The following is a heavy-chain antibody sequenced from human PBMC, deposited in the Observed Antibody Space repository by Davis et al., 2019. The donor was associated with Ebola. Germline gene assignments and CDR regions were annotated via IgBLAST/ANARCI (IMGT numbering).Heavy chain of an antibody. CDR3: ARGHEGYCGGDCALDV. CDR1: GYTFTSYY. CDR2: INPSGGST. Sequence: ASVKVSCKASGYTFTSYYMHWVRQAPGQGLEWMGIINPSGGSTSYAQKFQGRVTMTRDTSTRTVYMELSSLRSEDTAVYYCARGHEGYCGGDCALDVWGQGTTVTVSS. J-gene: IGHJ6*02. V-gene: IGHV1-46*03. D-gene: IGHD2-21*02.